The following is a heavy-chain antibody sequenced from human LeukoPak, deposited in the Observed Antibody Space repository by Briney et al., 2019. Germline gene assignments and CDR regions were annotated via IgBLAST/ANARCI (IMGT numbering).Heavy chain of an antibody. V-gene: IGHV1-2*04. CDR1: GYTFTGYY. CDR2: INPNSGGT. D-gene: IGHD4-17*01. J-gene: IGHJ4*02. Sequence: WASVKVSCEASGYTFTGYYMHWVRQAPGQGLEWTGWINPNSGGTNYAQKFQGWVTMTRDTSISTAYMELSRLRSDDTAVYYCARVGDYGDYFDYWGQGTLVTVSS. CDR3: ARVGDYGDYFDY.